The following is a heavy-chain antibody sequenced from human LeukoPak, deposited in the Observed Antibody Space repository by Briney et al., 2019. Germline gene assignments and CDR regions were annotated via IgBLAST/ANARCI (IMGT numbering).Heavy chain of an antibody. Sequence: SETLSLTCTVSGGSISSSSYYWGWIRQPPGKGLEWIGSIYYSGSTYYNPSLKSRVTISVDTSKNQFSLKLSSATAADTAVYYCARSLYYYDSSGYFTTDYFDYWGQGTLVTVSS. CDR2: IYYSGST. CDR3: ARSLYYYDSSGYFTTDYFDY. D-gene: IGHD3-22*01. J-gene: IGHJ4*02. V-gene: IGHV4-39*01. CDR1: GGSISSSSYY.